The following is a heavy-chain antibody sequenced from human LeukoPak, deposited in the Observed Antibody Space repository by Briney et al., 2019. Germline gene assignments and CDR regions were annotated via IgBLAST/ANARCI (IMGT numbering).Heavy chain of an antibody. CDR2: INPSGGST. J-gene: IGHJ4*02. V-gene: IGHV1-46*01. CDR1: GYTFTSYY. CDR3: QALTMVRGVMIDY. Sequence: ASVKVSCKASGYTFTSYYMHWVRQASGQGLEWMGIINPSGGSTSYAQKFQGRVTMTRDMSTSTVYMELSSLRSEDTAVYYCQALTMVRGVMIDYWGQGTLVTVSS. D-gene: IGHD3-10*01.